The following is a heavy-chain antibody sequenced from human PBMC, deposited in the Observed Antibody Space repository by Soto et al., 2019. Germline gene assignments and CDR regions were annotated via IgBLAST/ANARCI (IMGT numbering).Heavy chain of an antibody. CDR2: IYYSGST. V-gene: IGHV4-39*07. D-gene: IGHD5-18*01. J-gene: IGHJ3*02. CDR3: ASYSYGTGDAFDI. CDR1: GGSISSSSYY. Sequence: ETLSLTCTVSGGSISSSSYYWGWIRQPPGKGLEWIGSIYYSGSTYYNPSLKSRVTISVDTSKNQFSLKLSSVTAADTAVYYCASYSYGTGDAFDIWGQGTMVTVS.